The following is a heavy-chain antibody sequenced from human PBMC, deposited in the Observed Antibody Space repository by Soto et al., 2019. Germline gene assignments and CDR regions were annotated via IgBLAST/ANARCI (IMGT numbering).Heavy chain of an antibody. CDR1: GGTFSIYT. Sequence: SVKVSCKASGGTFSIYTISWVRQAPGQGLEWMGRIVPILGIANYAQKFQGRVTITADKSTSTAYMELSSLRSEDTAVYYCARDRGIAVAGLYNWFDPWGQGTLVTVYS. CDR3: ARDRGIAVAGLYNWFDP. V-gene: IGHV1-69*04. D-gene: IGHD6-19*01. J-gene: IGHJ5*02. CDR2: IVPILGIA.